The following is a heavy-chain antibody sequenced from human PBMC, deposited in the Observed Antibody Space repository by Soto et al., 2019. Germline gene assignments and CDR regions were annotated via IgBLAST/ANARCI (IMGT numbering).Heavy chain of an antibody. D-gene: IGHD5-18*01. V-gene: IGHV4-39*01. CDR3: AKSRDGYNPLDS. CDR2: IYYSGST. J-gene: IGHJ4*02. Sequence: SETLSLTCTITGGSIISSSYYWGWIRQPPGKGLEWIGSIYYSGSTYYNPSLKSRVTISVDTSKNQFSLKLSSVTAADTAVYYCAKSRDGYNPLDSWGQGSLVTVS. CDR1: GGSIISSSYY.